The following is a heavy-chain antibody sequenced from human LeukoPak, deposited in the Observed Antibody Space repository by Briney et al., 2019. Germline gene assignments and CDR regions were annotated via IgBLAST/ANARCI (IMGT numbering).Heavy chain of an antibody. CDR1: GYSISSGYY. CDR3: ASGYLRYLNY. CDR2: IYHSGST. J-gene: IGHJ4*02. D-gene: IGHD3-9*01. Sequence: SETLSLTCTVSGYSISSGYYWGWIRQPPGKGLEWIGSIYHSGSTYYNPSLKSRVTISVDTSKNQFSLKLSSVTAADTAVYYCASGYLRYLNYWGQGTLVTVSS. V-gene: IGHV4-38-2*02.